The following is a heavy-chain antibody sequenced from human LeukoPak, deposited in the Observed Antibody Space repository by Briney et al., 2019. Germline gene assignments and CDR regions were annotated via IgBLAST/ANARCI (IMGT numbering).Heavy chain of an antibody. CDR3: AGPVAGTTYHFDY. Sequence: GESLKISCKTSGYSFTTYWIGWVRQMPGRGLEWMGIIYPGDSDTRYHPSFQGQVTMSADKSISTAYLQWSSLKASDTAMYYCAGPVAGTTYHFDYWGRGTLVTVSS. CDR1: GYSFTTYW. D-gene: IGHD6-19*01. J-gene: IGHJ4*02. V-gene: IGHV5-51*01. CDR2: IYPGDSDT.